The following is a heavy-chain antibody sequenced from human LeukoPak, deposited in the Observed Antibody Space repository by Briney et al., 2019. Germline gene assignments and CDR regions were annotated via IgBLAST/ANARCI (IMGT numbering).Heavy chain of an antibody. CDR2: ISNDGSNK. CDR1: GFTFSSYA. J-gene: IGHJ4*02. CDR3: ASAPRDYYSGSGSMGSYFDY. D-gene: IGHD3-10*01. V-gene: IGHV3-30-3*01. Sequence: PGGSLRLSCAASGFTFSSYAMHWVRQAPGKGLEWVAVISNDGSNKYYADSVKGRFTISRDNSKNTLYVQMNSLRAEDTAVYYCASAPRDYYSGSGSMGSYFDYWGQGTLVTVSS.